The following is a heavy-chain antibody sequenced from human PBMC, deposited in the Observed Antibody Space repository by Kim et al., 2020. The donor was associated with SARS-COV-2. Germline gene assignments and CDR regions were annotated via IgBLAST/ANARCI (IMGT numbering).Heavy chain of an antibody. CDR1: GFTFSSYA. CDR3: AKGMDIVVVVAAPGDY. Sequence: GGSLRLSCAASGFTFSSYAMSWVRQAPGKGLEWVSAISGSGGSTYYADSVKGRFTISRDNSKNTLYLQMNSLRAEDTAVYYCAKGMDIVVVVAAPGDYWGQGTLVTVSS. CDR2: ISGSGGST. J-gene: IGHJ4*02. D-gene: IGHD2-15*01. V-gene: IGHV3-23*01.